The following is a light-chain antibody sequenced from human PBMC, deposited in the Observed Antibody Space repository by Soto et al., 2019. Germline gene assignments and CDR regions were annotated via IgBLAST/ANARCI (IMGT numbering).Light chain of an antibody. J-gene: IGKJ1*01. CDR3: QQSYSTPRT. CDR2: AAS. V-gene: IGKV1-39*01. CDR1: QSISSY. Sequence: IHMTPSPSSLSASVGDRVTIPLRASQSISSYLNWYQQKPGKAPKLLIYAASSLQSGVPSRFSGSRSGTDFTLTISSLQPADFATYYCQQSYSTPRTFGQGTKVDIK.